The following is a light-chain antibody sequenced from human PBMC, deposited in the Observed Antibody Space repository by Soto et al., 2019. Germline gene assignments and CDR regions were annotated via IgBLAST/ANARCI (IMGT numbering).Light chain of an antibody. CDR1: SRDIGFYNY. Sequence: QSVLTQHASVSGSPGQSITISCTGASRDIGFYNYVSWYQQYPGNAPKLIIFDVSNRPSGVSGRFSGSKSGNTASLTISGLLPEDGADYYCSSYTTRSTYVFGSGTKVTVL. CDR3: SSYTTRSTYV. J-gene: IGLJ1*01. CDR2: DVS. V-gene: IGLV2-14*03.